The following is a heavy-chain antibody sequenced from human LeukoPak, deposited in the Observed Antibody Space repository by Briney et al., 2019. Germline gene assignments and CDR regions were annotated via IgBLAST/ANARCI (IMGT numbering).Heavy chain of an antibody. CDR2: ISYDGSNK. D-gene: IGHD6-13*01. V-gene: IGHV3-30*18. CDR3: ANTHSSAAGTWWWFDP. CDR1: GFTFSSYG. Sequence: GRSLRLSCAASGFTFSSYGMHWVRQAPGKGLEWVAVISYDGSNKYYADSVKGRFTISRDNSKNTLYLQMNSLRAEDTAVYYCANTHSSAAGTWWWFDPWGQGTLVTVSS. J-gene: IGHJ5*02.